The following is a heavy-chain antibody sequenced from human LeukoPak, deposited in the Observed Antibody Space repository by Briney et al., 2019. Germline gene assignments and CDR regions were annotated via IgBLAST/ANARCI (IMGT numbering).Heavy chain of an antibody. J-gene: IGHJ4*02. CDR3: ATGVPKPDPIVVVPAAIRVAQASDS. V-gene: IGHV4-34*01. D-gene: IGHD2-2*01. CDR2: INHIGST. CDR1: GGSFSDYY. Sequence: SETLSLTCAVYGGSFSDYYWNWIRQPPGKGLEWIGEINHIGSTSYNPSLKSRVTISADTSKNQFSLQLRSLTAADTAVYYCATGVPKPDPIVVVPAAIRVAQASDSWGQGTLVTVSS.